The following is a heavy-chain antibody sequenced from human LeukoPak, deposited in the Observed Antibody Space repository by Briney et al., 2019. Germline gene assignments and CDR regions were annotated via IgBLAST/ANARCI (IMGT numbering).Heavy chain of an antibody. J-gene: IGHJ4*02. V-gene: IGHV3-21*01. Sequence: GGSLRLSCAASGFTFSSYSISWVRQAPGKGPEWISSISGSSTYIYYIDSVRGRFTISRDNAKNTLYLQMNSLRAEDTALYYCAGGRGASYYDYWGQGTLVTVSS. CDR3: AGGRGASYYDY. D-gene: IGHD4/OR15-4a*01. CDR2: ISGSSTYI. CDR1: GFTFSSYS.